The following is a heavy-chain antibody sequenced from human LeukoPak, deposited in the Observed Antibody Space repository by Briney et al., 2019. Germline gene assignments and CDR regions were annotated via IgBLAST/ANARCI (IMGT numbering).Heavy chain of an antibody. D-gene: IGHD2-15*01. CDR2: INPNSGGT. V-gene: IGHV1-2*02. J-gene: IGHJ6*02. CDR1: GYTFTCYY. CDR3: ARERFPIGSSYYGMVV. Sequence: ASVKVSCKATGYTFTCYYMHWVRQAPGQGLEWMGWINPNSGGTNYAQKFQGRVTLTRDTSISTAYMELSSLRSDDTAVYYCARERFPIGSSYYGMVVWGQGTTVTVSS.